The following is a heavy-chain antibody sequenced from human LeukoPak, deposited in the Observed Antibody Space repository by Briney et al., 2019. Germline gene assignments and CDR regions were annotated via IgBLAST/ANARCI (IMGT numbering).Heavy chain of an antibody. CDR1: GGSISSYY. J-gene: IGHJ4*02. Sequence: PSETLSLTCTVSGGSISSYYWTWIRQPPGKGLEWIGYIYHSGSTYYNPSLKSRVTISVDRSKNQFSLKLSSVTAADTAVYYCARVRVGATGGYFDYWGQGTLVTVSS. D-gene: IGHD1-26*01. V-gene: IGHV4-59*12. CDR2: IYHSGST. CDR3: ARVRVGATGGYFDY.